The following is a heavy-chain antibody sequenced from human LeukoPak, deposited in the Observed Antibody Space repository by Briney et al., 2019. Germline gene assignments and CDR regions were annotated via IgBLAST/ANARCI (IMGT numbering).Heavy chain of an antibody. CDR3: AKDRYSTSSTFTINPFDY. V-gene: IGHV3-9*01. CDR2: INWNSASI. J-gene: IGHJ4*02. CDR1: GFTFHHYA. D-gene: IGHD2-2*01. Sequence: PGGSLRLSCAASGFTFHHYAIHWVRQVPGKGLEWVSGINWNSASIGYADSVKGRFTISRDNSKRTVDLQMNSLRLEDTAIYYCAKDRYSTSSTFTINPFDYWGQGILVTVSS.